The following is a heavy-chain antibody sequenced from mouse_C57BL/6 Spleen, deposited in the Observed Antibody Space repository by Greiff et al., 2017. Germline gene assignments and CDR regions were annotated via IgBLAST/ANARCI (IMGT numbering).Heavy chain of an antibody. D-gene: IGHD2-5*01. CDR1: GYTFTDYY. Sequence: QVQLQQSGAELVRPGASVKLSCKASGYTFTDYYINWVKQRPGQGLEWIARIYPGSGNTYYNEKFKGKATLTAEKSSSTAYMQLSSLTSEDSAVYFCATSYYSNRGDYYAMDYWGQGTSVTVSS. V-gene: IGHV1-76*01. CDR3: ATSYYSNRGDYYAMDY. J-gene: IGHJ4*01. CDR2: IYPGSGNT.